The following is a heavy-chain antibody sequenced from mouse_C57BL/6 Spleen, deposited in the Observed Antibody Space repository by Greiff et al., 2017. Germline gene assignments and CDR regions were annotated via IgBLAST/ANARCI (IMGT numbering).Heavy chain of an antibody. CDR2: INPNNGGT. CDR3: ARGGYSNYAAY. V-gene: IGHV1-26*01. Sequence: VQLQQSGPELVKPGASVKISCKASGYTFTDYYMNWVKQSHGKSLEWIGDINPNNGGTSYNQKFKGKATLTVDKSSSTAYMELRSLTSEDSAVYYCARGGYSNYAAYWGQGTLVTVSA. J-gene: IGHJ3*01. D-gene: IGHD2-5*01. CDR1: GYTFTDYY.